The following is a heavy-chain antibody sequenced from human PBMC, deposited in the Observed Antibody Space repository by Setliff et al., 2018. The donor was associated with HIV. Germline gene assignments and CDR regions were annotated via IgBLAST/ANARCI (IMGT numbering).Heavy chain of an antibody. CDR3: ARSEGQWLRPEGALCDY. D-gene: IGHD5-12*01. CDR2: MSTYNGST. J-gene: IGHJ4*02. Sequence: ASVKVSCKASGYTFTSYDISWVRQAPGQGLEWMGWMSTYNGSTNYAQKVQGRVTMTTDTSTSTAYVELRSLRPDDTAVYYCARSEGQWLRPEGALCDYWGQGTLVTVSS. V-gene: IGHV1-18*01. CDR1: GYTFTSYD.